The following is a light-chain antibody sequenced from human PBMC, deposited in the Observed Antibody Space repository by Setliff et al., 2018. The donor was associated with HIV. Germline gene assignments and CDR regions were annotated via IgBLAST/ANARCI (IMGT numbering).Light chain of an antibody. Sequence: QSALTQPASVSGSPGQSITISCTGTSSDIGDYNYVSWYQQHPGKAPKVMIYDVSKRPSGVSTRLSGSKSDDTASLTISGLQAEDEADYYCCSYAGSYVFGTGTKVTVL. CDR1: SSDIGDYNY. CDR2: DVS. J-gene: IGLJ1*01. CDR3: CSYAGSYV. V-gene: IGLV2-14*03.